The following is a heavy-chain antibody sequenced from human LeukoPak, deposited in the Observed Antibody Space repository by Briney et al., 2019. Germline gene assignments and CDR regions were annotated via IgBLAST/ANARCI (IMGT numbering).Heavy chain of an antibody. D-gene: IGHD3-22*01. CDR3: ASLLRRTIMVFDI. J-gene: IGHJ3*02. Sequence: KASETLSLTCTVFGDSISGSKYFWGWIRQPPGKGLEWIGNFYSDGSTYYNPSLKRRVAISEDTSGKQFSLRLGSVTAADTAVYYCASLLRRTIMVFDIWGQGTMVTVSS. V-gene: IGHV4-39*07. CDR1: GDSISGSKYF. CDR2: FYSDGST.